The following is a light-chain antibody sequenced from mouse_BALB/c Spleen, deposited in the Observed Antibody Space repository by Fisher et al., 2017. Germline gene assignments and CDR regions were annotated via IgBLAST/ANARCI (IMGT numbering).Light chain of an antibody. CDR1: SSVSY. J-gene: IGKJ5*01. V-gene: IGKV4-80*01. CDR2: STS. CDR3: QQRSSYPPT. Sequence: IVLTQTPAIMSASLGEEITLTCSASSSVSYMHWYQQKSGTSPKLLIYSTSNLASGVPSRFSGSGSGTFYSLTISSVEAEDAATYYCQQRSSYPPTFGAGTKLELK.